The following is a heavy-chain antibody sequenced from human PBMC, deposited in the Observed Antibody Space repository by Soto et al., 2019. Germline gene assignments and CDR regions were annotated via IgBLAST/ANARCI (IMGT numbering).Heavy chain of an antibody. CDR1: GGSFSGYY. CDR3: ARGEGIAAAGKESRDWFDL. D-gene: IGHD6-13*01. J-gene: IGHJ5*02. Sequence: SETLSLTCAVYGGSFSGYYWSWIRQPPGKGLEWIGEINHSGSTNYNPSLKSRVTISVDTSKNQFSLKLSSVTAADTAVYYCARGEGIAAAGKESRDWFDLWAQGTPVTVSS. CDR2: INHSGST. V-gene: IGHV4-34*01.